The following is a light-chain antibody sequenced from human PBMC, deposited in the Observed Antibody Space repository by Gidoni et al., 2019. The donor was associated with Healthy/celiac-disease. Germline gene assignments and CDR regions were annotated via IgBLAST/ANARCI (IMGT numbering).Light chain of an antibody. CDR1: SSDGGGYNY. CDR2: EVS. Sequence: QSALTQPASVSGSPGQSITISCTGTSSDGGGYNYVSWYQQHPGKAPKLMIDEVSNRPSGVSNRSSGSKSGNTASLTISGLQADDEADYYCSSYTSSSTLFGGGTKLTVL. J-gene: IGLJ2*01. CDR3: SSYTSSSTL. V-gene: IGLV2-14*01.